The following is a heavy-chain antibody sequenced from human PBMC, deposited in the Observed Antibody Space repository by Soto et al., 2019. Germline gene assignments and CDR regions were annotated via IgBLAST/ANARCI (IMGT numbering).Heavy chain of an antibody. CDR2: IYHSGST. CDR1: GGSISSYY. Sequence: SETLSLTCTVSGGSISSYYWSWIRQPPGKGLEWIGYIYHSGSTNYNPSLKSRVTISVDTSKNQFSLKLSSVTDADTAVYYCARDRGTENKHNWLDPWGQGTLVTVSS. V-gene: IGHV4-59*01. CDR3: ARDRGTENKHNWLDP. J-gene: IGHJ5*02. D-gene: IGHD3-10*01.